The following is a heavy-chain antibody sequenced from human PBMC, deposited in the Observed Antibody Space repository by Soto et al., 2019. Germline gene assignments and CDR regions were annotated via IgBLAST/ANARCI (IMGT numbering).Heavy chain of an antibody. Sequence: SDTLSLTCAVSADSISSFYYCAWIRQPPRKGLEWVASIYHSGTTYYNPSLTSRVTISVDTSKNQFSLKLSSVTAADSAVYYCVRTDSVGYYRYCGQGKRVT. V-gene: IGHV4-38-2*01. D-gene: IGHD3-22*01. J-gene: IGHJ4*02. CDR1: ADSISSFYY. CDR2: IYHSGTT. CDR3: VRTDSVGYYRY.